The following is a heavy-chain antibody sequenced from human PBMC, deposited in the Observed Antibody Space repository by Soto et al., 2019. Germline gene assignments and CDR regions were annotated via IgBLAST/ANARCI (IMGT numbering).Heavy chain of an antibody. J-gene: IGHJ4*02. D-gene: IGHD3-3*01. CDR3: ASWLILEWFYFDY. V-gene: IGHV4-39*01. CDR2: IYYSGST. CDR1: GGSISSSSYY. Sequence: SETLSLTCTVSGGSISSSSYYWGWIRQPPGKGLEWIGSIYYSGSTYYNPSLKSRFTISVETSKNQFSLKLSSVTTADTAVYYCASWLILEWFYFDYWGQGTLVTVSS.